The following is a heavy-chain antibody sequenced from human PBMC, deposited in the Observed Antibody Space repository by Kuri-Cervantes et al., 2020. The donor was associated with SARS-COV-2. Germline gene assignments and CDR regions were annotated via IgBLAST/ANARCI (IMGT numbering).Heavy chain of an antibody. CDR2: ISGSGGST. CDR3: VTWYDFWSGYSRGRFDY. D-gene: IGHD3-3*01. V-gene: IGHV3-23*01. Sequence: GELLKISYAASGFTCSSDAMSWGRQAPGKGLELVSAISGSGGSTYYADSVKGRFTISRDNSKNTLYLQMNSLRAEDTAVYYCVTWYDFWSGYSRGRFDYWGQGTLVTVSS. CDR1: GFTCSSDA. J-gene: IGHJ4*02.